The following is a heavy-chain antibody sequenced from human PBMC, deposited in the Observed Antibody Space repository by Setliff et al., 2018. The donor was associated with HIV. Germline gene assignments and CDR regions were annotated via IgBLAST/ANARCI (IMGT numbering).Heavy chain of an antibody. CDR2: INAGNGNR. Sequence: GASVKVSCKTSGYTFKSYDISWVRQAPGQRPEWMARINAGNGNREYSPKFQGRVTITADTSASTMYMELSSLRSEDTAVYYCARVGNNRLQFFDHWGQGTLVTVSS. V-gene: IGHV1-3*01. J-gene: IGHJ4*02. CDR3: ARVGNNRLQFFDH. CDR1: GYTFKSYD. D-gene: IGHD5-12*01.